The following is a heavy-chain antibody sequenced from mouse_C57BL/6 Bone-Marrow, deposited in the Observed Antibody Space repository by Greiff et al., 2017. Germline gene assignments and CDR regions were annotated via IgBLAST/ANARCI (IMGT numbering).Heavy chain of an antibody. D-gene: IGHD1-1*01. CDR2: IYPGDGDT. V-gene: IGHV1-82*01. J-gene: IGHJ3*01. Sequence: QVQLQQSGPELVKPGASVKISCKASGYAFSSSWMNWVKQRPGKGLEWIGRIYPGDGDTNYNGKFKGKATLTADKSSSTAYMQLSSLTSEDSAVYCCARGFDYYGSSYGFAYWGQGTLVTVSA. CDR1: GYAFSSSW. CDR3: ARGFDYYGSSYGFAY.